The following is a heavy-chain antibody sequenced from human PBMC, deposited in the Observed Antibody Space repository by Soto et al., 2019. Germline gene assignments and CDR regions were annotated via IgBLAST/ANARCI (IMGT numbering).Heavy chain of an antibody. CDR2: INHSGST. V-gene: IGHV4-34*01. D-gene: IGHD2-21*01. Sequence: QVQLQQWGAGLLKPSETLSLTCAVYGGSFSGYYWSWIRQPPGKGLEWNGEINHSGSTNSHPSLTSRVTISVDTSQTQCSPKLSSGSAADTAVYYCATGRLGAYYYYYYMDVWGKGTTVTVSS. J-gene: IGHJ6*03. CDR3: ATGRLGAYYYYYYMDV. CDR1: GGSFSGYY.